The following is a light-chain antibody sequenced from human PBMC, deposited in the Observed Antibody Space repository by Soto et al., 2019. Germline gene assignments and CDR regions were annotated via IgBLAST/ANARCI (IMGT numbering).Light chain of an antibody. J-gene: IGLJ1*01. V-gene: IGLV2-14*03. CDR3: RSYTPSINYV. CDR2: DGS. Sequence: QSALTQPASVSGSPGQSITISCTGTSSDVGAYNYVSWYQQHPGEVPKLMIYDGSTRPSGVSHRFSGSKSGSTASLTISGIQAEDESDYYFRSYTPSINYVFVTGTQLTVL. CDR1: SSDVGAYNY.